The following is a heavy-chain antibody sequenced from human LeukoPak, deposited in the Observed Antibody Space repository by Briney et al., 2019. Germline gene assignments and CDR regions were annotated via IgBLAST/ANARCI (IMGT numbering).Heavy chain of an antibody. CDR1: GGSISNTNW. V-gene: IGHV4-4*02. CDR3: SRENGAFSPFGY. Sequence: NPSETLSLTCGVSGGSISNTNWWSWVRQPPGQGLEWIGEISLTGLTHYNPSLESRVTVSLDKSKNQLSLNLTSVTAADTAVYFCSRENGAFSPFGYWGQGTLDTVLS. J-gene: IGHJ4*02. CDR2: ISLTGLT. D-gene: IGHD2-8*01.